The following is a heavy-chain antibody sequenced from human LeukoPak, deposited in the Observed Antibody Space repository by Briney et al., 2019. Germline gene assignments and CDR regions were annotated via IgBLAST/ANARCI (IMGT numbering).Heavy chain of an antibody. CDR1: GGSIRSYY. V-gene: IGHV4-59*01. J-gene: IGHJ4*02. D-gene: IGHD3-22*01. Sequence: SETLSLTCTVSGGSIRSYYWSWIRQPPGKGLEWIGYIYYTGSTNYNPSLKSRVTISVDTSKNQLSLRLSSVTAADTAVYYCASYYDSTGTFDYWGRGTLVTVSS. CDR3: ASYYDSTGTFDY. CDR2: IYYTGST.